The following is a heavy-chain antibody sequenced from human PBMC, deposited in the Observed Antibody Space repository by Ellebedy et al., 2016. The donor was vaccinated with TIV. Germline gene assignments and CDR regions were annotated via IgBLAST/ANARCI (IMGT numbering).Heavy chain of an antibody. CDR2: ISYTGST. CDR1: GGSINNGGYY. Sequence: SETLSLXCTVSGGSINNGGYYWGWIRQSPGKGLECIGSISYTGSTYYKPSLKSRVIISRDTSKNHFSLKLGSVTVDDTAVYYCTCSSGWSGEGGSWGQGTLVTVSS. V-gene: IGHV4-39*02. J-gene: IGHJ4*02. D-gene: IGHD3-22*01. CDR3: TCSSGWSGEGGS.